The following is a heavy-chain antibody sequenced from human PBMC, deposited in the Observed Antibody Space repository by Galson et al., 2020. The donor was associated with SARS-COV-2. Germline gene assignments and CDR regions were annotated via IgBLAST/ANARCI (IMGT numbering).Heavy chain of an antibody. D-gene: IGHD2-15*01. Sequence: GESLKISCAASGFIFNNYWMNWVRQAPGRGLEWVANIREDGIEKNYVESVRGRFTLSRDNAQNSVTLQMNYLSAEDTAVYYCARGSDTSRVTKHESYWWYHMDVWGQGTTVAVSS. V-gene: IGHV3-7*03. J-gene: IGHJ6*02. CDR3: ARGSDTSRVTKHESYWWYHMDV. CDR1: GFIFNNYW. CDR2: IREDGIEK.